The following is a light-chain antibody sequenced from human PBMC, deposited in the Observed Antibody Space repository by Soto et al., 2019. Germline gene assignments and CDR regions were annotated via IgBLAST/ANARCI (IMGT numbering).Light chain of an antibody. CDR1: QSVLYSSNNKNY. Sequence: DIVMTQSPDSLAVSLGERATINCKSSQSVLYSSNNKNYLAWYQQKPGQPPKLLIYWASTRESGVPDRFSGSGSGTDFTLTISSLQAEDVGVYYCQQYYSIWTFGQGTKVEIK. V-gene: IGKV4-1*01. CDR3: QQYYSIWT. J-gene: IGKJ1*01. CDR2: WAS.